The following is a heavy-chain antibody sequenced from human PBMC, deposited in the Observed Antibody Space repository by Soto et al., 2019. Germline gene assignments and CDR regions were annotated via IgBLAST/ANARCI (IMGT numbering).Heavy chain of an antibody. Sequence: SETLSLSFTVSISSVSSGSYWSWIRTPPGKGPEWIASIYHGGTTFYNPSLKSRITISVDTSNNQFSLKLTSVTAADTAVYYCARVHVMVVAGSTFDYWGHGTLVTVSS. V-gene: IGHV4-38-2*02. J-gene: IGHJ4*01. CDR1: ISSVSSGSY. CDR3: ARVHVMVVAGSTFDY. CDR2: IYHGGTT. D-gene: IGHD6-19*01.